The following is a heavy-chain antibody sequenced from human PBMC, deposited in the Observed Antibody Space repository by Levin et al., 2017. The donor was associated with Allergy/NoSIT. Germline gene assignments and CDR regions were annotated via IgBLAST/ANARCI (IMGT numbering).Heavy chain of an antibody. J-gene: IGHJ4*02. CDR3: AKWGPLAYCGGDCYSSPFDY. V-gene: IGHV3-23*01. Sequence: GESLKISCAASGFTFSSYAMSWVRQAPGKGLEWVSAISGSGGSTYYADSVKGRFTISRDNSKNTLYLQMNSLRAEDTAVYYCAKWGPLAYCGGDCYSSPFDYWGQGTLVTVSS. D-gene: IGHD2-21*01. CDR2: ISGSGGST. CDR1: GFTFSSYA.